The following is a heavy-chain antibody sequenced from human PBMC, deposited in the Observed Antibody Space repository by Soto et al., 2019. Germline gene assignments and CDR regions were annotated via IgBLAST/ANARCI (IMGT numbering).Heavy chain of an antibody. Sequence: SVKRACKASGGTLSSYTISWVRQAPGQGIEWMGRIIPILGIANYAQKFQGRVTITADKSTSTAYMELSSLRSEDTAVYYCARDSYDSDYYYYYMDVWGKGTTVPVSS. D-gene: IGHD3-3*01. CDR1: GGTLSSYT. CDR3: ARDSYDSDYYYYYMDV. J-gene: IGHJ6*03. CDR2: IIPILGIA. V-gene: IGHV1-69*02.